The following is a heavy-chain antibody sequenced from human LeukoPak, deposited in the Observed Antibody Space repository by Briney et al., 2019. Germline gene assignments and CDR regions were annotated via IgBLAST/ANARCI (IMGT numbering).Heavy chain of an antibody. D-gene: IGHD6-13*01. CDR1: GFTFSSYG. V-gene: IGHV3-30*18. J-gene: IGHJ4*02. CDR3: AKDDSSSWYSGFDY. CDR2: ISYDGSNK. Sequence: GGSLRLSCAASGFTFSSYGMHWVRQAPGKGLEWVAVISYDGSNKYYADSVKGRFTISSDNSKNTLYLQMNSLRAEDTAVYYCAKDDSSSWYSGFDYWGQGTLVTVSS.